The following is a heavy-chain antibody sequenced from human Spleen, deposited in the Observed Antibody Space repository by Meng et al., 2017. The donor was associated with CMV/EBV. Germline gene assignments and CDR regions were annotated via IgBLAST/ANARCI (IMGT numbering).Heavy chain of an antibody. CDR1: GFTFSNYA. J-gene: IGHJ4*02. V-gene: IGHV3-21*01. Sequence: GESLKISCAASGFTFSNYAMHWVRQAPGKGLEWVSSISSSSSYIYYADSVKGRFTISRDNAKNSLYLQMNSLRAEDTAVYYCARVGVSSGYYSLDYWGQGTLVTVSS. CDR2: ISSSSSYI. D-gene: IGHD3-22*01. CDR3: ARVGVSSGYYSLDY.